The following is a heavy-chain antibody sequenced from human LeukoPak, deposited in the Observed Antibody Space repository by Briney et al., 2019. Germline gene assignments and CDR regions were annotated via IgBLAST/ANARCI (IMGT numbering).Heavy chain of an antibody. CDR3: ARVLRPRVTTPPNFYYYMDV. J-gene: IGHJ6*03. CDR1: GGTFSSYA. Sequence: SVKVSCKASGGTFSSYAITWVRQAPGQGLEWMGGIILIFGTTNYAQKFQGRVTITTDESTSTAYMELSSLRSEDTAVYYCARVLRPRVTTPPNFYYYMDVWGKGTTVTVPS. D-gene: IGHD4-17*01. CDR2: IILIFGTT. V-gene: IGHV1-69*05.